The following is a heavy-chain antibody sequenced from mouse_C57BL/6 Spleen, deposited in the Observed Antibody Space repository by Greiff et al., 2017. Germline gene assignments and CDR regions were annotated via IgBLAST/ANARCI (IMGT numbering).Heavy chain of an antibody. Sequence: QVQLKESGAELARPGASVKMSCKASGYTFTSYTMPWVKQRPGQGLEWIGYINPSSGYTKYNQKFKDKATLTADKSSSTAYMRLSSLTSEDSAVYYCAREDGYYPFDYWGQGTTLTVSS. CDR3: AREDGYYPFDY. J-gene: IGHJ2*01. CDR2: INPSSGYT. V-gene: IGHV1-4*01. D-gene: IGHD2-3*01. CDR1: GYTFTSYT.